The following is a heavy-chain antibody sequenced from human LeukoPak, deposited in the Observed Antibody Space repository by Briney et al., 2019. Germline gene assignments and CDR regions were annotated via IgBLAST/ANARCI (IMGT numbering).Heavy chain of an antibody. J-gene: IGHJ4*02. V-gene: IGHV3-23*01. CDR1: GFTFSIYA. CDR2: ISGSGGST. Sequence: PGGSLRLSCAASGFTFSIYAMSWVRQAPGKGLEWVSAISGSGGSTYYADSVKGRFTISRDNSKNTLYLQMNSLRAEDTAVYYCARLHGGYKGYFDYWGQGTLVTVSS. CDR3: ARLHGGYKGYFDY. D-gene: IGHD5-18*01.